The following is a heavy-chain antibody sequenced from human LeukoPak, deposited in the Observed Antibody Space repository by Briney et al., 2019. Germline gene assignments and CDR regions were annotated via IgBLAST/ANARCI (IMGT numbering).Heavy chain of an antibody. Sequence: KSSETLSLTCTVSGGSISSSGYYWGWIRQPPGKGLEWIGSIYYSGSTYYNPSLKSRVTISVDTSKNQFSLKLSSVTAADTAVYYCDSYDYVWGSYRNYWGQGTLVTVSS. J-gene: IGHJ4*02. CDR2: IYYSGST. V-gene: IGHV4-39*01. D-gene: IGHD3-16*02. CDR3: DSYDYVWGSYRNY. CDR1: GGSISSSGYY.